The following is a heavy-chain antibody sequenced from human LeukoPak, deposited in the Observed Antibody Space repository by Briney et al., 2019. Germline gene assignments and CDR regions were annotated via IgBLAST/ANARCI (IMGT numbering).Heavy chain of an antibody. CDR1: GFTFSSYS. D-gene: IGHD3-22*01. Sequence: GGSLRLSCAASGFTFSSYSMNSVRQAPGKGLEWVSSISSSSSYIYYADSVKGRFTISRDNAKNPLYLQMNSLRAEDTAVYYCARGATYYYDSSGYIAFDYWGQGTLVTVSS. V-gene: IGHV3-21*01. CDR2: ISSSSSYI. CDR3: ARGATYYYDSSGYIAFDY. J-gene: IGHJ4*02.